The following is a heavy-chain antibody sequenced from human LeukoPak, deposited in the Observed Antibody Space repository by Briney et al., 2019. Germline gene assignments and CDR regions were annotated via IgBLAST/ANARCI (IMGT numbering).Heavy chain of an antibody. CDR3: ARDLGPPRSFDS. J-gene: IGHJ5*01. CDR2: IIPIFGSA. V-gene: IGHV1-69*13. Sequence: SVKVSCKASGGIFNTYVISWVRQAPGQGLEWMGGIIPIFGSAHYAQKFQGGVTITADESTSTAYVELSSLRSEDTAVYYCARDLGPPRSFDSWGQGTLVTVSS. CDR1: GGIFNTYV.